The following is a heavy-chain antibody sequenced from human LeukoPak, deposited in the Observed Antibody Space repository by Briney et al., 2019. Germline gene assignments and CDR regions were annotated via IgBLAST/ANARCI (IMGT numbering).Heavy chain of an antibody. D-gene: IGHD2-2*01. CDR1: GFAFSTYA. Sequence: QPGGSLRLSCSASGFAFSTYAMHWVRQAPGKGLEYVSAISTNGGGTYYADSVKDRFTIFRDNSMNTLYLQMNSLRTEDTAVYYCVKGYCGSTSCYADYWGQGTLVTVSS. J-gene: IGHJ4*02. CDR2: ISTNGGGT. CDR3: VKGYCGSTSCYADY. V-gene: IGHV3-64D*06.